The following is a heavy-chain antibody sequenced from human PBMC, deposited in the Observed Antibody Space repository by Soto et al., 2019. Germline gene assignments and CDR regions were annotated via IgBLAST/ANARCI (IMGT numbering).Heavy chain of an antibody. Sequence: SETLCLTCTVSGGSISSSSYYWGWISQPPGKGLEWIGSIYYSGSTYYNPSLKSRVTISVDTSKNQFSLKLSSVTAADTAVYYCARRLYYDSSGFEGGGMDVWGQGTTVTVSS. D-gene: IGHD3-22*01. CDR1: GGSISSSSYY. CDR2: IYYSGST. CDR3: ARRLYYDSSGFEGGGMDV. J-gene: IGHJ6*02. V-gene: IGHV4-39*01.